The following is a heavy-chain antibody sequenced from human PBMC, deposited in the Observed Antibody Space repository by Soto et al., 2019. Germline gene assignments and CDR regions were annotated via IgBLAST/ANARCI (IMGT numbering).Heavy chain of an antibody. CDR3: ARASHYYDSSGYYGWYFEY. V-gene: IGHV4-59*01. CDR2: IYYSGST. D-gene: IGHD3-22*01. CDR1: GGSISSYY. J-gene: IGHJ4*02. Sequence: SETLSLTCTVSGGSISSYYWSWIRQPPGKGLERIGYIYYSGSTNYNPSLKSRVTISVDTSKNQFSLKLSSVTAADTAVYYCARASHYYDSSGYYGWYFEYWGQGTLVTVSS.